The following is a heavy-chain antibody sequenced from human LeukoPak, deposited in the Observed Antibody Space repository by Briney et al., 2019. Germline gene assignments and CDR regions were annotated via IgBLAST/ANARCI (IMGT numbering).Heavy chain of an antibody. J-gene: IGHJ4*02. CDR3: AQISVDTSRNRWSDFDS. V-gene: IGHV3-23*01. CDR1: GFIFSTYA. Sequence: GGSLRLSCAASGFIFSTYAMTWLRQAPGKGLEWVSALSASGFNTYYADSVKGRFTISRDNFKNMLYLQMSSLRAEDTAVYYCAQISVDTSRNRWSDFDSWGRGILVTVSS. D-gene: IGHD5-18*01. CDR2: LSASGFNT.